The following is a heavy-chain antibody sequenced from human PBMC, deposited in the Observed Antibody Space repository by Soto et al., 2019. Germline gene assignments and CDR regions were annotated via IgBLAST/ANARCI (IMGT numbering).Heavy chain of an antibody. J-gene: IGHJ1*01. D-gene: IGHD3-22*01. Sequence: SETLPHTCTVSGGSVSRGSYYWSWIRQPPGKGLEWIGYIYYSGSTNYNPSLKSRVTISVDTSKNQFSLKLSSVTAADTAVYYCARWNYYDSSGSYPPYFQHWGQGALVTV. CDR2: IYYSGST. V-gene: IGHV4-61*01. CDR1: GGSVSRGSYY. CDR3: ARWNYYDSSGSYPPYFQH.